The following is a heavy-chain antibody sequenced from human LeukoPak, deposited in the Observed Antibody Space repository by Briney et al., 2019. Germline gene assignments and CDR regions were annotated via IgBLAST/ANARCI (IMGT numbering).Heavy chain of an antibody. CDR3: ERDGRDYYYDSSGYYAFAY. Sequence: SVTVSCKPSLGTFSSYAIIWVRQAPGQGLEWMGGGIPIFGTADYALKFQRRVTITTAEATSTAYMELSSLRSEDTAVYYCERDGRDYYYDSSGYYAFAYWGQGTLVTVSS. D-gene: IGHD3-22*01. CDR1: LGTFSSYA. J-gene: IGHJ4*02. V-gene: IGHV1-69*05. CDR2: GIPIFGTA.